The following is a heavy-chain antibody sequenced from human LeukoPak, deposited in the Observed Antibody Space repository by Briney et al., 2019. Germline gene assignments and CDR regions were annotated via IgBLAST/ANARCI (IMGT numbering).Heavy chain of an antibody. V-gene: IGHV4-59*08. D-gene: IGHD3-10*01. CDR3: ARSRFGELLFDF. Sequence: SETLSLTCNVSGGSIRGYYWSWIRQPPGKGLEWIGFIYDSGSTNYNPSLKSRVTISVDTSKNQFSRKLSSVTAANPAVYYCARSRFGELLFDFWGQGTLVTVSS. CDR2: IYDSGST. CDR1: GGSIRGYY. J-gene: IGHJ4*02.